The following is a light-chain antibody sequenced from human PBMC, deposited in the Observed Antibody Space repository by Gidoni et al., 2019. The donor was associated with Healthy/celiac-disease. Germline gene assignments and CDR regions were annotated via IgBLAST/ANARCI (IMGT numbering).Light chain of an antibody. CDR3: QQYNSYSRT. J-gene: IGKJ1*01. CDR2: QAS. Sequence: DIEMTQSPSTLSASVGDRVTITCRAGQSISSWLAWYQQKPGKAPKLLIYQASSLESGVQSRFSGSGSGTEFTLTISSLQPDDFATYYCQQYNSYSRTFGQGTKVEIK. CDR1: QSISSW. V-gene: IGKV1-5*03.